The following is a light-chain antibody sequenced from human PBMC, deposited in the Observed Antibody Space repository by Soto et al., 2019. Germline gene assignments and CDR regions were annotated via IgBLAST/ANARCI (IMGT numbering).Light chain of an antibody. J-gene: IGKJ3*01. Sequence: DIQMTQSPSSLSASVGDRVTITCQASHDIFTYLNWFQQRPGKVPKLLIHSASKLETGVPARFSGSDSGTHFYLNITCLQPEDVATYYCLQFDRFPRVFGPGTTVDL. CDR3: LQFDRFPRV. V-gene: IGKV1-33*01. CDR2: SAS. CDR1: HDIFTY.